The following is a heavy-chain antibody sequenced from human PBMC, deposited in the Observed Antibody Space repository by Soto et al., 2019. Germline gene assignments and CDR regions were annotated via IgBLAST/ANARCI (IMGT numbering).Heavy chain of an antibody. CDR2: INAGNGNT. Sequence: ASVKVCCKASGYTFTRYAMHWVRQAPGQRIEWMGWINAGNGNTKYSQKFKGRVTITRDRSARTAYMEVSSLRSEDTAVDYCERFPGYGGSGGRFDLSGQAPMVTVSS. J-gene: IGHJ3*01. V-gene: IGHV1-3*01. CDR1: GYTFTRYA. CDR3: ERFPGYGGSGGRFDL. D-gene: IGHD5-18*01.